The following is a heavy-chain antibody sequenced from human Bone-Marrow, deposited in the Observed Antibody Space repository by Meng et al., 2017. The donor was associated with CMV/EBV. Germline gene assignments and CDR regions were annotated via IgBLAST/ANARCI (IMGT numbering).Heavy chain of an antibody. CDR2: INHSGGT. Sequence: SETLSLTCTVYGGSFNAYYYNWFRQAPGKGLEWIGEINHSGGTNYNPSLKSRVTISVDNSKNTLYLQMNSLRAEDTAVYYCAKDLDTAMAIYGMDVWGQGTTVTVSS. D-gene: IGHD5-18*01. J-gene: IGHJ6*02. V-gene: IGHV4-34*01. CDR3: AKDLDTAMAIYGMDV. CDR1: GGSFNAYY.